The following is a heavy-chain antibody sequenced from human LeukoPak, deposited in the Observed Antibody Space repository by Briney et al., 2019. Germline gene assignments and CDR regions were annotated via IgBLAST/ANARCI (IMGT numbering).Heavy chain of an antibody. CDR3: ARETSQKGAHYMDV. V-gene: IGHV4-38-2*02. CDR2: IYHSGNT. D-gene: IGHD3-16*01. Sequence: PSETLSLTCTVSGYSISSGYYWGWIRQSPGKGLEWIASIYHSGNTYYNPSLKSRVTISVDTSKNQFSLKLSSVTAADTAVYYCARETSQKGAHYMDVWGKGTTITISS. J-gene: IGHJ6*03. CDR1: GYSISSGYY.